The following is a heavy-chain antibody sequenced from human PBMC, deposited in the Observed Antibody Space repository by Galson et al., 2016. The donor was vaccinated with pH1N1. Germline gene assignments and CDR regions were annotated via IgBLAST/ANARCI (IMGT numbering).Heavy chain of an antibody. Sequence: SLRLSCAASGFTFTSYAMHWVRQAPGKGLERVAVILYDGTNEYYADSVKGRFTISRDKTQNTVYLQMNSLRTEDTAVYYCARDREYSGHEGFHWAQGTLVIVSS. V-gene: IGHV3-30*04. J-gene: IGHJ4*02. CDR2: ILYDGTNE. D-gene: IGHD5-12*01. CDR3: ARDREYSGHEGFH. CDR1: GFTFTSYA.